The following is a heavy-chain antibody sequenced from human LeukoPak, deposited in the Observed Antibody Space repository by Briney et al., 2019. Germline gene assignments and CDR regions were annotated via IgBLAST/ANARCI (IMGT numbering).Heavy chain of an antibody. V-gene: IGHV4-38-2*02. CDR3: ARAYSRSYSHFDD. CDR2: IHHSGTT. J-gene: IGHJ4*02. Sequence: PSETLSLTCSVSGYSISSGYYWAWIRQPPGKGLEWIGSIHHSGTTYYNPSLKSRFTISVDTSKNQFSLRLSSVTAADTAMYFCARAYSRSYSHFDDWGQGTLVTVSS. D-gene: IGHD1-26*01. CDR1: GYSISSGYY.